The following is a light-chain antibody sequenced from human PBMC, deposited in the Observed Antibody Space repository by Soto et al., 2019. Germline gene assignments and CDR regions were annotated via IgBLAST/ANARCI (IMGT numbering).Light chain of an antibody. Sequence: EVVMTQSPATLSLSPGERATLSCRASQSVNNNYLAWYQQKPGQAPRLLIYGISARASGVQARFSGSGSGTEFTLTIDSMQSEDFAVYYCQQYTNWPITFGQGTRLEIK. V-gene: IGKV3-15*01. CDR3: QQYTNWPIT. CDR2: GIS. CDR1: QSVNNN. J-gene: IGKJ5*01.